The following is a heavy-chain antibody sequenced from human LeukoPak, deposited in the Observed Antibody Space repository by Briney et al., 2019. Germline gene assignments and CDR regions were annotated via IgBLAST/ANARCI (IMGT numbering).Heavy chain of an antibody. CDR3: AKPHISSSTLFEY. Sequence: GGSLRLSCAASGFTFSSYAMSWVRQAPGKGLEWVSAINGSGGSTYYADSVKGRFTISRDNSKNTLYLQMNSLRAEDTAVYYCAKPHISSSTLFEYWGQGTLVTVSS. CDR2: INGSGGST. D-gene: IGHD6-6*01. CDR1: GFTFSSYA. V-gene: IGHV3-23*01. J-gene: IGHJ4*02.